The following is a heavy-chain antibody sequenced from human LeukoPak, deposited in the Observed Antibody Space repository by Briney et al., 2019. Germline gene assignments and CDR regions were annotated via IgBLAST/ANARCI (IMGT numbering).Heavy chain of an antibody. V-gene: IGHV1-2*02. CDR2: INPNSGGT. CDR3: ARAITMVRGVTDY. D-gene: IGHD3-10*01. J-gene: IGHJ4*02. CDR1: GYTFTGYY. Sequence: ASVTVSCKASGYTFTGYYMHWVRQAPGQGLEWMGWINPNSGGTNYEQKFQGRVTMTRDTSISTAYMELSRLRSDDTAVYYCARAITMVRGVTDYWGQGTLVTVSS.